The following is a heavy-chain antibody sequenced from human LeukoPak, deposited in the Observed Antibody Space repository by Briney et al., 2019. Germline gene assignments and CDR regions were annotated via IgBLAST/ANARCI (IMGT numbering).Heavy chain of an antibody. J-gene: IGHJ3*02. Sequence: GGSLRLSCAASGFTFSSYAMHWVRQAPGKGLEYVSAISSNGGSTYYANSVKGRFTISRDNSKNTLYLQMGSLRAEDMAVYYCARVGAGDLGGAFDIWGQGTMVTVSS. CDR1: GFTFSSYA. CDR3: ARVGAGDLGGAFDI. V-gene: IGHV3-64*01. D-gene: IGHD3-16*01. CDR2: ISSNGGST.